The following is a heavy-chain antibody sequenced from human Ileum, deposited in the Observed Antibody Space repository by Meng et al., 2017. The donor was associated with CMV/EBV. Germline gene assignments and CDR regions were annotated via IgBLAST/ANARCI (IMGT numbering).Heavy chain of an antibody. D-gene: IGHD3-3*01. V-gene: IGHV3-66*02. CDR1: GFTVNTKY. Sequence: GGSLRLSCAASGFTVNTKYMSWVRQAPGKGLEWVSVINSDGTTYYADYVKGRFTISRDNSRNTLYLQMNSLRVEDTAVYYCARESESASPKANFDSWGQGTLVTVSS. J-gene: IGHJ4*02. CDR2: INSDGTT. CDR3: ARESESASPKANFDS.